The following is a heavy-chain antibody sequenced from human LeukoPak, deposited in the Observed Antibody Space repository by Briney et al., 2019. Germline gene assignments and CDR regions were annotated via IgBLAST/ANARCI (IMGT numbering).Heavy chain of an antibody. CDR1: GFAVSSNH. D-gene: IGHD5-18*01. CDR2: IFNGGGT. Sequence: GGSLRLSCAASGFAVSSNHMNWVRQAPGKGLEWVSVIFNGGGTYYADSVKGRFTISRDNSKNTLYLQMNSLRAEDTAVYYCASHVDTATHWGQGTLVTVSS. J-gene: IGHJ4*02. V-gene: IGHV3-53*05. CDR3: ASHVDTATH.